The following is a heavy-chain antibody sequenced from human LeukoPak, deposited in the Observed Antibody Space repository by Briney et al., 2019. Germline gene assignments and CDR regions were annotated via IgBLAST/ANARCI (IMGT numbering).Heavy chain of an antibody. J-gene: IGHJ1*01. CDR2: IYFSGRT. CDR1: GDSVSRSDSY. D-gene: IGHD3-22*01. CDR3: ARRRYYDGSGYLE. V-gene: IGHV4-39*01. Sequence: SETLSLTCSVSGDSVSRSDSYWDWIRQPPGKGLEWIGTIYFSGRTYYSPSLKGRVTMSVDPSNNQFSLNLRSVTAADTAVYYCARRRYYDGSGYLEWGQGTLLSVSS.